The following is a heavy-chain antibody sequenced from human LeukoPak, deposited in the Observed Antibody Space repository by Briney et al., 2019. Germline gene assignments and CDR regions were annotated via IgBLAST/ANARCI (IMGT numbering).Heavy chain of an antibody. CDR1: GYSISSGYY. Sequence: SETLSLTCTVSGYSISSGYYWAWIRQPPGKGLEWIGNIYHSGSAYYNPSLKTRVTISVDTSKNQFSLKLSSVTAADTAVYYCARVGSLAAAGTVDYWGQGTLVTVSS. V-gene: IGHV4-38-2*02. J-gene: IGHJ4*02. D-gene: IGHD6-13*01. CDR2: IYHSGSA. CDR3: ARVGSLAAAGTVDY.